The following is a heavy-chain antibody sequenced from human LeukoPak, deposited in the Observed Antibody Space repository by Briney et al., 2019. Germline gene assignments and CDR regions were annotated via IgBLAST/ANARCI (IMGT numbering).Heavy chain of an antibody. CDR1: GFTFSSYA. D-gene: IGHD3-10*02. CDR3: AKDQSMIGAFDI. V-gene: IGHV3-23*01. CDR2: ISGSGGST. Sequence: GGSLRLSCAASGFTFSSYAMSWVRQAPGKGLEWVSAISGSGGSTYYADPVKGRFTISRDNSKNTLYLQMNSLRAEDTAVYYCAKDQSMIGAFDIWGQGTMVTVSS. J-gene: IGHJ3*02.